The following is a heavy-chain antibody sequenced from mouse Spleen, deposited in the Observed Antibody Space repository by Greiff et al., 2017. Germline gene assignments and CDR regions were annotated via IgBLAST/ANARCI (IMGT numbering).Heavy chain of an antibody. D-gene: IGHD2-1*01. CDR3: TRRVYYGNYWFAY. Sequence: QVQLQQSGAELVRPGASVTLSCKASGYTFTDYEMHWVKQTPVHGLEWIGAIDPETGGTAYNQKFKGKAILTADKSSSTAYMELRSLTSEDSAVYYCTRRVYYGNYWFAYWGQGTLVTVSA. CDR2: IDPETGGT. V-gene: IGHV1-15*01. J-gene: IGHJ3*01. CDR1: GYTFTDYE.